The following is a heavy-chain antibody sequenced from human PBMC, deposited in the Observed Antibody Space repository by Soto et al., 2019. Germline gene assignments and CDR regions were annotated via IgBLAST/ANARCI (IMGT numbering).Heavy chain of an antibody. J-gene: IGHJ6*02. CDR1: GYTFTSYA. D-gene: IGHD3-9*01. Sequence: ASVKVSCKASGYTFTSYAMHWVRQAPGQRLEWMGWINAGNGNTKYSQKFQGRVTITRDTSASTAYMELNSLRAEDTAVYYCAREFRYYDISTDTYYYYGMDVWGQGTTVTVSS. CDR2: INAGNGNT. V-gene: IGHV1-3*01. CDR3: AREFRYYDISTDTYYYYGMDV.